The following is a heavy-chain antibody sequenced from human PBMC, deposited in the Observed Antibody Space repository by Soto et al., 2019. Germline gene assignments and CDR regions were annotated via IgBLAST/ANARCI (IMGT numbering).Heavy chain of an antibody. CDR1: GYSFTSYW. CDR2: IYPGDSDT. Sequence: GESLKISCKGSGYSFTSYWIGWVRQMPGKGLEWMGIIYPGDSDTRYSPSFQGQVTISADKSISTAYLQWSSLKASDPAMYYGASLWFGEFDAFDIWGQGTMVTVSS. D-gene: IGHD3-10*01. V-gene: IGHV5-51*01. J-gene: IGHJ3*02. CDR3: ASLWFGEFDAFDI.